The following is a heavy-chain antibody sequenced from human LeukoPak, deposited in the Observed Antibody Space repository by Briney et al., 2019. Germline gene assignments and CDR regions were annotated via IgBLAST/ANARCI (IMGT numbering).Heavy chain of an antibody. J-gene: IGHJ4*02. CDR3: ARDTGGTNGDWHYYFDY. CDR1: GGSVSSGSYY. CDR2: IYYSGST. D-gene: IGHD4-17*01. V-gene: IGHV4-61*01. Sequence: SETLSLTCTVSGGSVSSGSYYWSWIRQPPGKGLEWIGCIYYSGSTNYNPSLKSRVTISVDTSKNQFSLKLSSVTAADTAVYYCARDTGGTNGDWHYYFDYWGQGTLVTVSS.